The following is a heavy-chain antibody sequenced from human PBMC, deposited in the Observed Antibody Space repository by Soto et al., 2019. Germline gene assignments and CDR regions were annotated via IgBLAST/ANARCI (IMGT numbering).Heavy chain of an antibody. Sequence: ASVKVSCKASGYTFTSYYMHWVRQAPGQGLEWMGIINPSGGSTSYAQKFQGRVTMTRDTSTSTVYMELSSLRSEDTAVYYCASVSVPDSGILNGPSDDAFDIWGQGTMVTVSS. V-gene: IGHV1-46*03. CDR1: GYTFTSYY. J-gene: IGHJ3*02. CDR3: ASVSVPDSGILNGPSDDAFDI. D-gene: IGHD3-9*01. CDR2: INPSGGST.